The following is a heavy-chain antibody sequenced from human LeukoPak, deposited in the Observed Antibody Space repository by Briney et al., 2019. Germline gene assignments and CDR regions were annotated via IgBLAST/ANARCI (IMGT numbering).Heavy chain of an antibody. V-gene: IGHV1-2*02. CDR2: INPNSGGT. D-gene: IGHD6-13*01. Sequence: ASVKVSCKASGYTFTGYYMHWVRQAPGQGLEWMGWINPNSGGTNYAQKFQGRVTMTRDTSISTAYMELSRLRSDDTAVYYCASASISAAGPGLIDYWGQGTLVTVSS. CDR1: GYTFTGYY. J-gene: IGHJ4*02. CDR3: ASASISAAGPGLIDY.